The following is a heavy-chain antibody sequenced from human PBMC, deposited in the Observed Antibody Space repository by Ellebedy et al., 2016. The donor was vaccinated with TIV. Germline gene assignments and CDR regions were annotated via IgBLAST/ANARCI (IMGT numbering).Heavy chain of an antibody. D-gene: IGHD6-19*01. Sequence: GESLKISXAASGFTFSSYGMHWVRQAPGKGLEWVAVISYEGSNKYYADSVKGRFTISRDNSKNTLYLQMNSLRAEDTAVYYCAKDRIAVAGTYGMDVWGQGTTVTVSS. CDR1: GFTFSSYG. CDR3: AKDRIAVAGTYGMDV. CDR2: ISYEGSNK. J-gene: IGHJ6*02. V-gene: IGHV3-30*18.